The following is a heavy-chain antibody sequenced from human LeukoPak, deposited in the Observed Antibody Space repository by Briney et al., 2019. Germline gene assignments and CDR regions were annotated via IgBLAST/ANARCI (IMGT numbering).Heavy chain of an antibody. CDR2: ISAYNGNT. CDR1: GYTFTAYY. Sequence: ASVKVSCKASGYTFTAYYMHWVRQAPGQGLEWMGWISAYNGNTNYAQKLQGRVTMTTDTSTSTAYMELRSLRSDDTAVYYCARDSRFYYDSSGYTFDYWGQGTLVTVSS. V-gene: IGHV1-18*01. CDR3: ARDSRFYYDSSGYTFDY. J-gene: IGHJ4*02. D-gene: IGHD3-22*01.